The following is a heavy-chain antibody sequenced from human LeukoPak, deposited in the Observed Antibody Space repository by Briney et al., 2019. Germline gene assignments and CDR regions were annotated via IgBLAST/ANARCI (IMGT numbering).Heavy chain of an antibody. D-gene: IGHD3-10*01. J-gene: IGHJ5*02. CDR1: GFTFKIYA. Sequence: GGSLRLSCAASGFTFKIYAMTWVRQAPGKGLEWVSSIDADGGATFHADSVQGRFSISRDNAKNTLGLQMHSLTAEDTAIYYCAKDQSYYNWFDPWGQGTRVTVSS. V-gene: IGHV3-23*01. CDR2: IDADGGAT. CDR3: AKDQSYYNWFDP.